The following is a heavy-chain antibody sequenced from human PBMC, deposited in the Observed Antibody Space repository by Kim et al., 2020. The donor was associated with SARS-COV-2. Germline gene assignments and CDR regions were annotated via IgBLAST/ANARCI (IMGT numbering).Heavy chain of an antibody. Sequence: SETLSLTCTVSGGSISSYYWSWIRQPAGKGPEWIGYIDYSGSTNYNPSLKSRVMISVDTSKNQFSLKLTSMPAADTAVYYCARGGSSRWFDYWGQGTLVTVSS. D-gene: IGHD6-13*01. V-gene: IGHV4-59*01. J-gene: IGHJ4*02. CDR1: GGSISSYY. CDR2: IDYSGST. CDR3: ARGGSSRWFDY.